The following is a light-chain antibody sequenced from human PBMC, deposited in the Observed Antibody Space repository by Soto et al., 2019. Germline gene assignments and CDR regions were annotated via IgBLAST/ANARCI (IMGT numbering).Light chain of an antibody. Sequence: EIVLTQSPATLSLSPGERATLSCRASQTIRTDLAWYQQKPGQGPRLLIYDASNRATGIPARFSGSGSGTDFTLTISSLEPEDFALYCCQQRSNWPPEYTFGQGTRLEIK. CDR1: QTIRTD. CDR3: QQRSNWPPEYT. J-gene: IGKJ2*01. CDR2: DAS. V-gene: IGKV3-11*01.